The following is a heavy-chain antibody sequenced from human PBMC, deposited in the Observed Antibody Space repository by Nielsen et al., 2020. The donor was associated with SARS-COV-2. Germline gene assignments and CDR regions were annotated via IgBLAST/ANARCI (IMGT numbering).Heavy chain of an antibody. Sequence: ASVKVSCKASGYTFTNYYMHWVRQAPGQGLEWMGIINTSDGSTTYAHKFQGRVTMTRDTSTRTVYMELRSLRSEDTAVYYCARDDTVTMYYYSYYGMDVWGQGTAVTVSS. V-gene: IGHV1-46*01. J-gene: IGHJ6*02. CDR2: INTSDGST. D-gene: IGHD4-17*01. CDR3: ARDDTVTMYYYSYYGMDV. CDR1: GYTFTNYY.